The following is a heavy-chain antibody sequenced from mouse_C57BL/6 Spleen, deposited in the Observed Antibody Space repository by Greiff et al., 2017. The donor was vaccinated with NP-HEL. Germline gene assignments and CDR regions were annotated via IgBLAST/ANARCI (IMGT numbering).Heavy chain of an antibody. CDR1: GYTFTSYW. J-gene: IGHJ3*01. CDR3: AEGAGTGFAY. D-gene: IGHD4-1*01. CDR2: IDPSDSYT. Sequence: QVQLQQPGAELVRPGTSVKLSCKASGYTFTSYWMPWVQQRPGQGLEWIGVIDPSDSYTNYNQKFKGQATLTVDTSSSTAYMQLSSLTSEDSAVYYCAEGAGTGFAYWGQGTLVTVSA. V-gene: IGHV1-59*01.